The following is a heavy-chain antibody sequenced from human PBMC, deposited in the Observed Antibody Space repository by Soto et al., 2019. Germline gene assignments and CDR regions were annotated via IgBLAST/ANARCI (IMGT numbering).Heavy chain of an antibody. CDR2: MEWDDES. J-gene: IGHJ4*01. V-gene: IGHV2-70*04. CDR1: GFSLTTRGMS. D-gene: IGHD1-26*01. CDR3: ARAYSGNYCSVDF. Sequence: SGPTLVNPTQTLTLTCTFSGFSLTTRGMSVTWIRQPPGKALEWLARMEWDDESFYSTSLRTRLTVSKDTSKNQVVLTMTNMDPVDTATYYCARAYSGNYCSVDFWGHGNLVTVT.